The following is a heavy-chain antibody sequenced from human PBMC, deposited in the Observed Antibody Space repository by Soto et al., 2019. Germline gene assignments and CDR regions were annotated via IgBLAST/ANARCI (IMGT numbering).Heavy chain of an antibody. V-gene: IGHV3-66*01. J-gene: IGHJ6*03. Sequence: GGSLRLSCAASGFTVSSNYMSWVRQAPGKGLEWVSVIYSGGSTYYADSVKGRFTISRDNSKNTLYLQMNSLRAEDTAVYYCAREPLYVFWGVYSPYYYYYNMDVGGKGTTVTVS. CDR1: GFTVSSNY. D-gene: IGHD3-3*01. CDR2: IYSGGST. CDR3: AREPLYVFWGVYSPYYYYYNMDV.